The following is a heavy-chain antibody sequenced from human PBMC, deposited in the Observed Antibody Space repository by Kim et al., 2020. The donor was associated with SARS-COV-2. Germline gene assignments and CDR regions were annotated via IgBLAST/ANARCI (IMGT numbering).Heavy chain of an antibody. CDR2: IWYDGNNK. D-gene: IGHD2-21*02. Sequence: GGSLRLSCAASGFTFSNYGMHWVRQAPGKGLEWVAVIWYDGNNKYYGDSVKGRFNISRDNSKNTLYLQMNSLRAEDTAVYYCARSGLGDYNWFDPWGQGT. CDR3: ARSGLGDYNWFDP. V-gene: IGHV3-33*01. CDR1: GFTFSNYG. J-gene: IGHJ5*02.